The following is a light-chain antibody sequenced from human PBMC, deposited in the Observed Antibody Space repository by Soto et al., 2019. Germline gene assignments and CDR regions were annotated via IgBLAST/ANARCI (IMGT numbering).Light chain of an antibody. V-gene: IGLV2-11*01. CDR2: DVT. Sequence: QSALTQPRSVSGSPGQSVTISCTGTSSDVGGYNFVSWYQQHPGKAPKFMIYDVTKRPSGVPDSFSGSKSGNTASLTISGLQAEDEADYYCCSYVGSYTSYVFGTGTKLTVL. J-gene: IGLJ1*01. CDR3: CSYVGSYTSYV. CDR1: SSDVGGYNF.